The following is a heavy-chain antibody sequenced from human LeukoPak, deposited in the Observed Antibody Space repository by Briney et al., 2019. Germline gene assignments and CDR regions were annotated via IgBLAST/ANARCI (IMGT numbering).Heavy chain of an antibody. J-gene: IGHJ4*02. CDR3: AKDFPSRDNFWSGYYTDFDY. CDR2: IRYDGSNK. V-gene: IGHV3-30*02. D-gene: IGHD3-3*01. Sequence: GGSLRLSCAASGFSFSNYGMHWVRQPPGKGLEWVAFIRYDGSNKHYADSVKGRFSISRDNSKTTLYLQMNSLRPEDTAVYYSAKDFPSRDNFWSGYYTDFDYWGQGTLVTVSS. CDR1: GFSFSNYG.